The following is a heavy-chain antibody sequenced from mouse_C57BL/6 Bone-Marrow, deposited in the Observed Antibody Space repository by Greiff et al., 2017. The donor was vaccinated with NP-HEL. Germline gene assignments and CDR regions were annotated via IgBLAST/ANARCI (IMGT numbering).Heavy chain of an antibody. CDR2: IYPGSGNT. CDR3: TRYDSYAMDY. D-gene: IGHD2-4*01. Sequence: QVHVKQSGAELVRPGASVKLSCKASGYTFTDYYINWVKQRPGQGLEWIARIYPGSGNTYYNEKFKGKATLTAEKSSSTAYMQLSSLTSEDSAVYFCTRYDSYAMDYWGQGTSVTVAS. CDR1: GYTFTDYY. V-gene: IGHV1-76*01. J-gene: IGHJ4*01.